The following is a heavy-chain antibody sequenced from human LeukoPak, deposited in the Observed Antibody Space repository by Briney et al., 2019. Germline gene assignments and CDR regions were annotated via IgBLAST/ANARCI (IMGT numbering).Heavy chain of an antibody. D-gene: IGHD2-2*02. Sequence: GGSLRLSCAASGFTFSSYAMSWVRQAPGKGLEWVSAISGSGGSTYYADSVKGRFTISRDNSKNTLYLQMNSLRAEDTAVYYCAKDLVGYCSSTSCYIPGDYWGQGTLVTVSS. CDR1: GFTFSSYA. V-gene: IGHV3-23*01. CDR2: ISGSGGST. CDR3: AKDLVGYCSSTSCYIPGDY. J-gene: IGHJ4*02.